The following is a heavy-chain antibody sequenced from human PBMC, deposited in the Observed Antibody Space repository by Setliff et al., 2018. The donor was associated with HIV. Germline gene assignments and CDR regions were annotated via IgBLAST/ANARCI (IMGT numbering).Heavy chain of an antibody. V-gene: IGHV4-34*01. CDR2: INHSEIT. CDR3: ARKGVDLYFGVDAFDM. Sequence: PSETLSLTCAVYGGSFSNYYWSWIRQTPGEGPEWIGEINHSEITKYNPSLESRVTISLDTSKSQFSLKLTSVTAADTSVYYCARKGVDLYFGVDAFDMWGQGTMVTVS. CDR1: GGSFSNYY. D-gene: IGHD3-10*01. J-gene: IGHJ3*02.